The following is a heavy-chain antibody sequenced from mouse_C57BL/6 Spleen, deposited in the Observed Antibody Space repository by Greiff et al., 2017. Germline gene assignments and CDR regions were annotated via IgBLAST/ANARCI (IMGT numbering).Heavy chain of an antibody. D-gene: IGHD5-1*01. V-gene: IGHV1-50*01. J-gene: IGHJ3*01. CDR3: ARDRGGGTSY. Sequence: QLQQPGAELVKPGASVKLSCKASGYTFTSYWMQWVKQRPGQGLEWIGEIDPSDSYTNYNQKFKGKATLTVDTSSSTAYMQLSSLTSEDSAVYYCARDRGGGTSYWGQGTLVTVSA. CDR2: IDPSDSYT. CDR1: GYTFTSYW.